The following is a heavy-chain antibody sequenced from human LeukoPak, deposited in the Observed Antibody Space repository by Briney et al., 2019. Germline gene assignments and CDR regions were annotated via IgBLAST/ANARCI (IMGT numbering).Heavy chain of an antibody. CDR3: ARQRGYSGYDRSEYYFDY. D-gene: IGHD5-12*01. J-gene: IGHJ4*02. CDR1: GGSISSSSYY. Sequence: PSETLSLTCTVSGGSISSSSYYWGWIRQPPGKGLEWIGSIYYSGSTYYNPSLKSRVTISVDTSKNQLSLKLSSVTAADTAVYYCARQRGYSGYDRSEYYFDYWGQGTLVTVSS. CDR2: IYYSGST. V-gene: IGHV4-39*01.